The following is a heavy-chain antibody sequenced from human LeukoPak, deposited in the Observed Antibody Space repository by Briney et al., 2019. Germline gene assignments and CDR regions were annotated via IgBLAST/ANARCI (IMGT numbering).Heavy chain of an antibody. V-gene: IGHV1-2*02. CDR3: ARMAAGLFDP. Sequence: ASVKLSCKASGYTFTGYYMHWVRQAPGQGLEWMGWINPNSGGTNYAQKFQGRVTMTRDTSNSTAYLELSRLRSDDTAVYYCARMAAGLFDPWGQGTLVTVSS. CDR1: GYTFTGYY. CDR2: INPNSGGT. J-gene: IGHJ5*02. D-gene: IGHD5-24*01.